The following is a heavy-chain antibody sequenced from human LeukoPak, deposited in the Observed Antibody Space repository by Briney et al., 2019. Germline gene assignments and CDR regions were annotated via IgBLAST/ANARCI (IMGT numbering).Heavy chain of an antibody. CDR3: ARDGGATVTKYYFDY. CDR2: ISSSSSYI. J-gene: IGHJ4*02. Sequence: GGSLRLSCAASGFTFSSYSMNWVRQAPGKGLEWVSSISSSSSYIYYADSVKGRFTISRDNAKNSLYLQMNSLRAEDTAVYYCARDGGATVTKYYFDYWGQGTLVAVSS. CDR1: GFTFSSYS. V-gene: IGHV3-21*01. D-gene: IGHD4-17*01.